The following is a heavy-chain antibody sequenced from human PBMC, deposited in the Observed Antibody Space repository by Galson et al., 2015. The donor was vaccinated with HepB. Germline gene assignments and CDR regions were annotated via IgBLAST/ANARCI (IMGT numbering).Heavy chain of an antibody. D-gene: IGHD1-1*01. CDR1: GITISSNY. CDR2: IYNDERT. Sequence: SLRLSCAASGITISSNYMNWVRQAPGQGLEWVSVIYNDERTHYADSVKGRFTISRDNSKNTLYLQMNSLRAEDTAVYYCATGSGTFDQWGQGTLVTVSS. J-gene: IGHJ4*02. CDR3: ATGSGTFDQ. V-gene: IGHV3-53*01.